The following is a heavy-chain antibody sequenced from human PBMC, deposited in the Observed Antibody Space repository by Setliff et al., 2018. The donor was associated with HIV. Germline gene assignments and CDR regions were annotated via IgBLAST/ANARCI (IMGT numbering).Heavy chain of an antibody. J-gene: IGHJ3*02. CDR2: ITGDGSYT. CDR1: GFTFRSYC. D-gene: IGHD3-22*01. Sequence: PGGSLRLSCAASGFTFRSYCMAWVRQAPGKGLEWVSVITGDGSYTYYADSVKGRFTISRDTAKNSLYLQMNSLRAEDTAVYYCARVRDYYDSGAQAFDIWGQGTMVTVSS. V-gene: IGHV3-21*01. CDR3: ARVRDYYDSGAQAFDI.